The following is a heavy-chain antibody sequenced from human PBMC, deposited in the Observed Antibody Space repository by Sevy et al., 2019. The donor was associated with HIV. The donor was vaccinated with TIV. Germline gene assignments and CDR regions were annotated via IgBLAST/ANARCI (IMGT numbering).Heavy chain of an antibody. J-gene: IGHJ4*02. D-gene: IGHD5-12*01. CDR3: ARDLRRRGYSNGSFDY. Sequence: ASVKVSCKASGYTFTGQYIHWVRQAPGQGLEWMGWINPKSGDSNYAQEFQGRVTMTRDTSINTAYMELSGLTSDDTAVYYCARDLRRRGYSNGSFDYWGQGTLVTVS. V-gene: IGHV1-2*02. CDR1: GYTFTGQY. CDR2: INPKSGDS.